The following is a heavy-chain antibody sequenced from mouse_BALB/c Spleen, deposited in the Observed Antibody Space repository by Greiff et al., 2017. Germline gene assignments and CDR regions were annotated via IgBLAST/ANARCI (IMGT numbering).Heavy chain of an antibody. CDR2: IYPGNSDT. CDR3: TRFYRETLYAMDY. V-gene: IGHV1-5*01. Sequence: VQLKQSGTVLARPGASVKMSCKASGYSFTSYWMHWVKQRPGQGLEWIGAIYPGNSDTSYNQKFKGKAKLTAVTSASTAYMELSSLTNEDSAVYYCTRFYRETLYAMDYWGQGTSVTVSS. CDR1: GYSFTSYW. J-gene: IGHJ4*01. D-gene: IGHD2-12*01.